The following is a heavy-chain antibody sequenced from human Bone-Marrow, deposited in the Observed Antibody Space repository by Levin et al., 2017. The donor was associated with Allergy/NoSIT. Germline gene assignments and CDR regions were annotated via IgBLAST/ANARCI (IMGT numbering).Heavy chain of an antibody. V-gene: IGHV4-39*01. CDR2: MEYSGST. Sequence: PSETLSLTCSVSGDSISRSSYYWGWIRQPPGKGLEWIASMEYSGSTFYNPSLKSRVTISVDTSKNQFSLNLASVTAADTAVYYCARDSGRHSYVEGFWWFDPWGQGTLVTVSS. CDR3: ARDSGRHSYVEGFWWFDP. D-gene: IGHD5-18*01. J-gene: IGHJ5*02. CDR1: GDSISRSSYY.